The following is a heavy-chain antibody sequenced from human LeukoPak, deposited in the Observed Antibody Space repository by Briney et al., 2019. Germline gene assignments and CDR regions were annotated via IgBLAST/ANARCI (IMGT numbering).Heavy chain of an antibody. Sequence: GGSLRLSCAASGFTFSSYSMNWVRQAPGKGLEWVSYISSSSSTIYYADSVKGRFTISRDNAKNSLYLQMNSLRAEDTAVYYCARCDPLSGYDYCYYGMDVWGQGTTVTVS. CDR3: ARCDPLSGYDYCYYGMDV. CDR2: ISSSSSTI. V-gene: IGHV3-48*01. D-gene: IGHD5-12*01. CDR1: GFTFSSYS. J-gene: IGHJ6*02.